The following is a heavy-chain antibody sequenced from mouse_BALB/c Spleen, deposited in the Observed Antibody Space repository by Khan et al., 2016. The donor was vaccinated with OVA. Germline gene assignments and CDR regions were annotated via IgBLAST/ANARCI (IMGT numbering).Heavy chain of an antibody. Sequence: EVELVESGGGLVQPGGSRKLSCAASGFTFSDYGMAWVRQAPGKGPEWVAFISSLAYSIYYADTVTGRFTISSENAMNTLYLEISSLRFEDTAMYYCARSWAIDYWGQGTSVTVSS. CDR3: ARSWAIDY. CDR1: GFTFSDYG. J-gene: IGHJ4*01. V-gene: IGHV5-15*02. CDR2: ISSLAYSI.